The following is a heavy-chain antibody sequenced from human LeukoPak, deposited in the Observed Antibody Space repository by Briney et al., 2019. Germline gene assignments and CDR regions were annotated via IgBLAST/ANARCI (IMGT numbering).Heavy chain of an antibody. CDR2: MYTDGST. CDR3: ATYDQKLAFDN. CDR1: GGSISSNY. V-gene: IGHV4-4*07. D-gene: IGHD6-13*01. Sequence: SETLSLTCTVSGGSISSNYWSWIRQPAGKGLEWIGRMYTDGSTNYNPFLNSRVTMSVDTSKKHFSLRLNSVTAADTAVYYCATYDQKLAFDNWGQGTLVTVSS. J-gene: IGHJ4*02.